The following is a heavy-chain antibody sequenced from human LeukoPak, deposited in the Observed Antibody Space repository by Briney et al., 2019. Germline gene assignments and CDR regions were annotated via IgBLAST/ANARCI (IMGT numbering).Heavy chain of an antibody. CDR3: AKGWTSGFDY. D-gene: IGHD2-15*01. V-gene: IGHV3-23*01. CDR2: TSATGGST. CDR1: GFTFRNYA. Sequence: GGSLRLSCAASGFTFRNYAMSWVRQAPGKGLEWVSTTSATGGSTYYADSVKGRFTISRDNSKNTLYVQMNSLRAEDTAVYYCAKGWTSGFDYWGQGTLVTVSS. J-gene: IGHJ4*02.